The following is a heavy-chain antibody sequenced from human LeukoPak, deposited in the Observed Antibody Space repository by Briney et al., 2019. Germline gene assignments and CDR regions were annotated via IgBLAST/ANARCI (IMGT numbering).Heavy chain of an antibody. V-gene: IGHV3-53*05. CDR1: GFTVSSNY. Sequence: AGGSLRLSCAASGFTVSSNYMSWVRQAPGKGLEWVSVIYSGGSTYYADSVKGRFTISRDNSKNSLYLQMNSLRTEDTALYYCAKDWTHSGYDAKFDYWGQGTLVTVSS. CDR3: AKDWTHSGYDAKFDY. J-gene: IGHJ4*02. D-gene: IGHD5-12*01. CDR2: IYSGGST.